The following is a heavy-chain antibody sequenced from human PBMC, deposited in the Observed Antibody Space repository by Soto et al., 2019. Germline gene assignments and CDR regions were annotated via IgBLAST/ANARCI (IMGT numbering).Heavy chain of an antibody. CDR1: GYTFTSYD. D-gene: IGHD1-26*01. Sequence: ASVKVSFKASGYTFTSYDIDWVRQATGQGLEWMGWMNPNSGNTGYAQKFQGRVTMTRNTSISTAYMELSSLRSEDTAVYYCARTTWGADDAFAIWGQGTMVTVSS. CDR2: MNPNSGNT. V-gene: IGHV1-8*01. J-gene: IGHJ3*02. CDR3: ARTTWGADDAFAI.